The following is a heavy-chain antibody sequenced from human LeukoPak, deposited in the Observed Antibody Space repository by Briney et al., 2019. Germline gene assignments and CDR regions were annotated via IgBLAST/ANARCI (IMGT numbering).Heavy chain of an antibody. D-gene: IGHD2-21*02. Sequence: QTGGSLRLSCAASGFTFSSYEMNWVRQAPRKGLEWVSYISSGGDVTYYADSVKGRFTISRDNAKNALYLQMNSLRVEDTAVYYCARDGRCGGDCYASWGQGTLVTVSS. CDR3: ARDGRCGGDCYAS. CDR2: ISSGGDVT. V-gene: IGHV3-48*03. J-gene: IGHJ4*02. CDR1: GFTFSSYE.